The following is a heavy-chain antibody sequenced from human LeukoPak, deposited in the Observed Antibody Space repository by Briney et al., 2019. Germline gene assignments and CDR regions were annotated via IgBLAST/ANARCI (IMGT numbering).Heavy chain of an antibody. CDR3: ARRHERPDIVVVQGAFDI. J-gene: IGHJ3*02. V-gene: IGHV4-61*02. Sequence: SETLSLTCTVSGGSISSGSYYWSWIRQPAGKGLEWIGRIYTSGSTNYNPSLKSRVTISVDTSKNQFSLKLSSVTAADTAVYYCARRHERPDIVVVQGAFDIWGQGTMVTVSS. CDR2: IYTSGST. CDR1: GGSISSGSYY. D-gene: IGHD2-2*01.